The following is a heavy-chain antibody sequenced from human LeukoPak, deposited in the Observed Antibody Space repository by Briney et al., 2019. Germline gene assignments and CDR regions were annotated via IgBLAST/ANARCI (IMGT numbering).Heavy chain of an antibody. J-gene: IGHJ4*02. Sequence: PSETLSLTCTVSGGSISTYYWSWIRQPPGKRLEWIGYIYYSGSTNYNPSLKGRLTLSVDTSKNQFSLKLSSVTAADTAVYYCARSSDYYGGYFDYWGQGTLVTVSS. V-gene: IGHV4-59*01. D-gene: IGHD3-22*01. CDR1: GGSISTYY. CDR3: ARSSDYYGGYFDY. CDR2: IYYSGST.